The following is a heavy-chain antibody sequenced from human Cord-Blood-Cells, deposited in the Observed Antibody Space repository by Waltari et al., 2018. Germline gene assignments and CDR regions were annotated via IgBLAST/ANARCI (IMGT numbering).Heavy chain of an antibody. D-gene: IGHD1-26*01. CDR3: AREGGSGSYNWFDP. V-gene: IGHV1-2*02. J-gene: IGHJ5*02. CDR2: SNPNSGGT. Sequence: QVQLVQSGAEVKKPGASVKVSCKASGYTFTGYYMHWVRQAPGQGLEWMGWSNPNSGGTNDAQKFQGRVTMTRDTSISTAYMELSRLRSDDTAVYYCAREGGSGSYNWFDPWGQGTLVTVSS. CDR1: GYTFTGYY.